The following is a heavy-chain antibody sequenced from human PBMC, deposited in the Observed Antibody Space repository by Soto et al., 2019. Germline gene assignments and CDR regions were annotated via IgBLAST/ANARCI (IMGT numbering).Heavy chain of an antibody. D-gene: IGHD6-19*01. CDR1: GYTFRDYG. Sequence: QVQLVQSGAEVKKPGASVKVSCKASGYTFRDYGISWVRQAPGQGLEWMGGISAFNGNTNYTKKFQDRVTVTTDTSTNTAYMELRSLRSDGTAVYYCARDQQWLVPVPLNVDFWGPGTPVIVS. V-gene: IGHV1-18*01. CDR2: ISAFNGNT. J-gene: IGHJ4*02. CDR3: ARDQQWLVPVPLNVDF.